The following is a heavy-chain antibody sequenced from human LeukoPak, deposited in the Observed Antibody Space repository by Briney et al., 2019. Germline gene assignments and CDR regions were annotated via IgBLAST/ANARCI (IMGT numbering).Heavy chain of an antibody. V-gene: IGHV4-4*02. J-gene: IGHJ6*03. Sequence: PSETLSLTCAVSGGSISSSNWWSWVRQPPGKGLEWIGEIYHSGSTNYNPSLKSRVTISVDKSKNQFSLKLSSVTAADTAVYYCARGRSSMDNYYYYYMDVWGKGTTVTVSS. D-gene: IGHD1-26*01. CDR2: IYHSGST. CDR3: ARGRSSMDNYYYYYMDV. CDR1: GGSISSSNW.